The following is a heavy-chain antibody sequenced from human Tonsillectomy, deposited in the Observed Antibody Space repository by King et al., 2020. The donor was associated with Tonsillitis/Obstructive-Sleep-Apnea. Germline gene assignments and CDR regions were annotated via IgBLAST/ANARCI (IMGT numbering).Heavy chain of an antibody. CDR1: GYTFTSNG. V-gene: IGHV1-18*01. D-gene: IGHD4-17*01. Sequence: VQLVESGAEVKKPGASVKVSCKASGYTFTSNGISWVRQAPGQGLEWMGWISAYNGNRSYAQKLQGRVTMTKDTSTSTAYMELRRLRSDDTAVYYCARARYGDYPTDYWGQGTLVTVSS. CDR2: ISAYNGNR. J-gene: IGHJ4*02. CDR3: ARARYGDYPTDY.